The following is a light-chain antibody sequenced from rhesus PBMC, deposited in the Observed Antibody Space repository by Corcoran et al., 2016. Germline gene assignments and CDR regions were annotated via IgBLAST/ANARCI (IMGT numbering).Light chain of an antibody. V-gene: IGKV1-32*02. J-gene: IGKJ1*01. CDR1: QGISSY. CDR2: YAN. Sequence: DIQMSQSPSSLSASVGDRVTITCRASQGISSYLNWYQQKPGKTPNLLIYYANSLASGVPSRFRGSGFGTEFTLTNSSLQPEDFATYYCQQGNSNPRTFGQGTKVEIK. CDR3: QQGNSNPRT.